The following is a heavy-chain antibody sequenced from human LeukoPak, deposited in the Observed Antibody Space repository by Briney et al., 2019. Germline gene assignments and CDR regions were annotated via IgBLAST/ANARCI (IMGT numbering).Heavy chain of an antibody. CDR1: GYSFTNYG. D-gene: IGHD6-6*01. V-gene: IGHV1-18*01. CDR2: HTVYNVNT. J-gene: IGHJ4*02. Sequence: ASVKVSCKASGYSFTNYGITWVRQAPGQGLEWMGWHTVYNVNTKHAQKFQGRVTLTTDISTATAYMELRSLRSDDTAVYYCARDHGTSSADLVDYWGQGTQVIVSS. CDR3: ARDHGTSSADLVDY.